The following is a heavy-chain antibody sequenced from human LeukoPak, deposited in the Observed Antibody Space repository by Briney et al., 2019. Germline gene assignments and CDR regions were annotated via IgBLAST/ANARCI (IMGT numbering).Heavy chain of an antibody. V-gene: IGHV4-4*07. CDR2: IYTSGST. CDR3: ARDAQYCGGDCYLNWFDP. Sequence: SETLSLTCAVSGYSISSGYYWSWIRQPAGKGLEWIGRIYTSGSTNYNPSLKSRVTMSVDTSKNQFSLKLSSVTAADTAVYYCARDAQYCGGDCYLNWFDPWGQGTLVTVSS. CDR1: GYSISSGYY. D-gene: IGHD2-21*02. J-gene: IGHJ5*02.